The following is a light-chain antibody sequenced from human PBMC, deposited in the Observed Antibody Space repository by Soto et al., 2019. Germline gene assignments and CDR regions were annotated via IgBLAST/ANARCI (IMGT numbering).Light chain of an antibody. CDR3: QHYNGYWT. V-gene: IGKV1-5*03. CDR2: EAS. J-gene: IGKJ1*01. CDR1: QSISDS. Sequence: DIQMTQSPSTLSASVGDRVTITCRASQSISDSLAWYQQKPGKAPKLLIYEASSLKSGVPSRFSGSRSGTEYTLTISSLQPDDLATYYCQHYNGYWTFGQGTKVEIK.